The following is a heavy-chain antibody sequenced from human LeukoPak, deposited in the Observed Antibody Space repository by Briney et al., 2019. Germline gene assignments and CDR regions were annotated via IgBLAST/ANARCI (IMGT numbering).Heavy chain of an antibody. CDR2: VSPIYGTS. CDR1: GGTFVRYA. D-gene: IGHD2-15*01. CDR3: ARDCSGGRCYGAFDI. V-gene: IGHV1-69*13. Sequence: SVKVSCKASGGTFVRYAITWVRQAPGQRLEWMGGVSPIYGTSDYAQRFQGRVTISADESTSTAFLEVRSLRSEDTAVYYCARDCSGGRCYGAFDIWGQGTLVIVSS. J-gene: IGHJ3*02.